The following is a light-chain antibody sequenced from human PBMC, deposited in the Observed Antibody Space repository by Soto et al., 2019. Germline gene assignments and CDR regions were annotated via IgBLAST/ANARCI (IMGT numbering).Light chain of an antibody. Sequence: EIVMTQSPATLFVSPGEGAPLSWRASQSVSSNLAWYQQKPGRAPRLLIYAASTRATGVPATFSGSGSGTEFTLSIDSLQSEDIAVFYCQQYHMWPLTFGGGTKVDI. CDR1: QSVSSN. CDR2: AAS. J-gene: IGKJ4*01. V-gene: IGKV3-15*01. CDR3: QQYHMWPLT.